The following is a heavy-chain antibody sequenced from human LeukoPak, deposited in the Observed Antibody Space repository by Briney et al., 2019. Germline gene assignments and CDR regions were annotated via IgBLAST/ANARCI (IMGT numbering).Heavy chain of an antibody. Sequence: GTSLGLSCTTSGFTFSSYYMHWVRQAPGKGLEWVAVVHDDGDTKYYVDSVKGRFTISRGNSKNTLYLQMSTLRDEDTAIYYCATGSGHYYDRWGQGTLVTVSS. V-gene: IGHV3-33*01. CDR3: ATGSGHYYDR. CDR1: GFTFSSYY. CDR2: VHDDGDTK. J-gene: IGHJ4*02. D-gene: IGHD3-3*01.